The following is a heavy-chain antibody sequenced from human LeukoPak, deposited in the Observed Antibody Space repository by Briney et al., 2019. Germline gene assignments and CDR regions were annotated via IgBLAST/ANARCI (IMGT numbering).Heavy chain of an antibody. D-gene: IGHD3-16*01. CDR2: IYTSGST. J-gene: IGHJ4*02. V-gene: IGHV4-4*07. CDR1: GGSISSYY. Sequence: SETLSLTCTVSGGSISSYYWSWIRQPAGKGLEWIGRIYTSGSTNYNPSLKSRVTISVDTSKNQFSLKLSSVTAADTAVYYCARTSAPTFFHTHYFDYWGQGTLVTVSS. CDR3: ARTSAPTFFHTHYFDY.